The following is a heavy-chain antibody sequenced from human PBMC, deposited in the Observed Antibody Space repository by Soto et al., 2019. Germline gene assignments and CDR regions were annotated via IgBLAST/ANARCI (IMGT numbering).Heavy chain of an antibody. CDR1: GYTFTGYY. V-gene: IGHV1-2*04. CDR3: ARGATIFGDYGWFDP. J-gene: IGHJ5*02. D-gene: IGHD3-3*01. Sequence: ASVKVSCKASGYTFTGYYMHWVRQAPGQGLEWMGWINPNSGGTNYAQKFQGWVTMTRDTSISTAYMELSRLRSDDTAVYYCARGATIFGDYGWFDPWGQGTLVTVSS. CDR2: INPNSGGT.